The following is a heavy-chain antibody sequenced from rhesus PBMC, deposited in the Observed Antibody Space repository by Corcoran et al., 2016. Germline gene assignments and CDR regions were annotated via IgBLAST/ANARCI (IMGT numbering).Heavy chain of an antibody. CDR3: ARFSGYYPNFDY. Sequence: QVQLQESGPGLVKPAETLSLTCAVSGGSISGHHGKWSSPSSGQGLGCIGYIGGSSGNTYYNASLKSRVTISTDTSKNQFSLKLTSVTAADTAVYYCARFSGYYPNFDYWGQGVLVTVSS. CDR2: IGGSSGNT. V-gene: IGHV4-165*02. D-gene: IGHD3-28*01. J-gene: IGHJ4*01. CDR1: GGSISGHH.